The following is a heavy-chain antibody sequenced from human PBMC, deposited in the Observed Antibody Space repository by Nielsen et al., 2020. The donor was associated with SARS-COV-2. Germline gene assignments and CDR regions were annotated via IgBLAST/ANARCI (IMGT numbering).Heavy chain of an antibody. J-gene: IGHJ4*02. CDR3: AKDAAADPFDY. V-gene: IGHV3-30*18. CDR2: ISYDGSNK. D-gene: IGHD6-13*01. Sequence: GGSLRLPCAASGFTFSSYGMHWVRQAPGKGLEWVAVISYDGSNKYYADSVKGRFTISRDNSKNTLYLQMNSLRAEDTAVYYCAKDAAADPFDYWGQGTLVTVSS. CDR1: GFTFSSYG.